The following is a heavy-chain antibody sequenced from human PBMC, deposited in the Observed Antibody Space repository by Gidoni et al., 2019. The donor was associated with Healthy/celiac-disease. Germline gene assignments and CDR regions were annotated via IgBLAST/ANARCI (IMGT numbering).Heavy chain of an antibody. CDR2: IYYSGST. CDR1: GGSISSSSYS. J-gene: IGHJ5*02. CDR3: LSGGSYYPNWFDP. Sequence: QLQLQESGPGLVKPSETLSLTCTVSGGSISSSSYSWGWLRQPPGKGLEWIGSIYYSGSTYYNPSLKSRVTISVDTSKNQFSLKLSSVTAADTAVYYCLSGGSYYPNWFDPWGQGTLVTVSS. V-gene: IGHV4-39*01. D-gene: IGHD1-26*01.